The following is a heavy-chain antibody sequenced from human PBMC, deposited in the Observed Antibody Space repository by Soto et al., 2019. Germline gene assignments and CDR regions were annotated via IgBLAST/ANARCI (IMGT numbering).Heavy chain of an antibody. J-gene: IGHJ5*02. CDR1: AGTFSSYA. D-gene: IGHD2-15*01. CDR2: IIPIFGTA. V-gene: IGHV1-69*13. CDR3: ARGALGYCSGGSCPFYNWFDP. Sequence: SVKVSCKASAGTFSSYAISWVRQAPGQGLEWMGGIIPIFGTANYAQKFQGRVTITADESTSTAYMELSSLRSEDTAVYYCARGALGYCSGGSCPFYNWFDPWGQGTLVTVSS.